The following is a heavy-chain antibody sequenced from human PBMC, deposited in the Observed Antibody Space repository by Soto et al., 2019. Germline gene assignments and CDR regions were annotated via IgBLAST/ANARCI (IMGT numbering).Heavy chain of an antibody. CDR3: ARRGYYDSSGYLDY. D-gene: IGHD3-22*01. CDR2: IYHSGST. V-gene: IGHV4-30-2*01. CDR1: GGSISSGGYS. Sequence: SETLSLTCAVSGGSISSGGYSWSWIRQPPGKGLEWIGYIYHSGSTYYNPSLKSRVTISVDTSKNQFSLKLSSVTAADTAVYYCARRGYYDSSGYLDYWGQGTLVTVSS. J-gene: IGHJ4*02.